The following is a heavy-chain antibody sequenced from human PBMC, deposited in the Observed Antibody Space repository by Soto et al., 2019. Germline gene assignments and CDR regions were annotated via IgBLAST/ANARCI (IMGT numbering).Heavy chain of an antibody. Sequence: SVKVSCKASGGTFSSYTISWVRQAPGQGLEWMGRIIPILGIANYAQKFQGRVTITADKSTSTAYMELSSLRSEDTAVYYCARYYDSSGYYLSWGQGTLVTVSS. J-gene: IGHJ5*02. CDR2: IIPILGIA. CDR3: ARYYDSSGYYLS. CDR1: GGTFSSYT. D-gene: IGHD3-22*01. V-gene: IGHV1-69*02.